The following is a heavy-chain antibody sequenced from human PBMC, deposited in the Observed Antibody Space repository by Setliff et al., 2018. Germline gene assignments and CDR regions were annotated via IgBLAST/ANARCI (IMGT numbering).Heavy chain of an antibody. CDR3: ARVRNTQNGFFDY. CDR1: GGSISSHF. Sequence: KPSETLSLTCTVSGGSISSHFCRWIRQPPGKGLEWIGSICYSGSTNYNPSLKSRVTISVDTSKNQFSLRLTSVTAADTAIYYCARVRNTQNGFFDYWSQGTLVTVSS. J-gene: IGHJ4*02. CDR2: ICYSGST. V-gene: IGHV4-59*11. D-gene: IGHD1-1*01.